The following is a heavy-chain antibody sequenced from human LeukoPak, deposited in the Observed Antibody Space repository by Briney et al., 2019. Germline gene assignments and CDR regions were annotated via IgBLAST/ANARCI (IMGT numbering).Heavy chain of an antibody. Sequence: QSGGSLRLSCTTSGFIFDDFALHWVRQPPGKGLEWVSGISWNSGSIGYADSVKGRFTISRDNAKNSLYLQMNSLRAEDTALYYCAKEFSSGLDPWGQGTLVTVSS. V-gene: IGHV3-9*01. CDR1: GFIFDDFA. J-gene: IGHJ5*02. CDR2: ISWNSGSI. CDR3: AKEFSSGLDP. D-gene: IGHD6-19*01.